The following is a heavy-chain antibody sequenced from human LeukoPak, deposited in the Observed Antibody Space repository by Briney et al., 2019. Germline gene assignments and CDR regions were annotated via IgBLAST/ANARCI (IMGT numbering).Heavy chain of an antibody. CDR3: ARVRVSSGYYIDY. Sequence: GGSLRLSCAASGFTFDDYAMHWVRQAPGKGLEWVSGISWNSGSIGYADSVKGRFTISRDNAKNTLYLQINSLRAEDTAVYYCARVRVSSGYYIDYWGQGTLVTVSS. D-gene: IGHD3-22*01. CDR1: GFTFDDYA. J-gene: IGHJ4*02. V-gene: IGHV3-9*01. CDR2: ISWNSGSI.